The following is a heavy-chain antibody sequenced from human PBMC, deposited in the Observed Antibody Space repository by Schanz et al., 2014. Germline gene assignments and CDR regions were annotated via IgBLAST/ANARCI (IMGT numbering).Heavy chain of an antibody. CDR1: GFIFNDYY. D-gene: IGHD1-26*01. CDR2: ISRDGTTS. V-gene: IGHV3-11*01. Sequence: QVQLVESGGGLVKPGGSLRLSCAASGFIFNDYYMNWIRQAPGKGLEWLSYISRDGTTSYYADSVKGRFTISRDNAKNSLYLEMTSLRGEDTAVYYCARGGATRFDYWGQGTLVVVSS. J-gene: IGHJ4*02. CDR3: ARGGATRFDY.